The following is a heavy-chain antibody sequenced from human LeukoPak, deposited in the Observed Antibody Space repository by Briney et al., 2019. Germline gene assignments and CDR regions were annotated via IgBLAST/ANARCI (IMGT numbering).Heavy chain of an antibody. CDR2: ISAYNGNT. V-gene: IGHV1-18*04. CDR3: ARGMVGGDY. CDR1: GYTFTSYG. Sequence: ASVNVSCKASGYTFTSYGISWVRQAPGQGLEWMGWISAYNGNTNYAQKLQGRVTMTTDTSTSTAYIERRGVRSDDTAVYYCARGMVGGDYWGQGTLVTVSS. J-gene: IGHJ4*02. D-gene: IGHD2-15*01.